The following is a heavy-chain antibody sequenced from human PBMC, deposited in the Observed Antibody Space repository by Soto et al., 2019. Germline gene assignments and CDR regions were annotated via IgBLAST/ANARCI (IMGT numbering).Heavy chain of an antibody. D-gene: IGHD3-3*01. V-gene: IGHV5-10-1*01. Sequence: GESLKISCNGSGYSFASNWISWVRQMPGKGLEWMGRIDPSDSYTNYSPSFQGHVTISVDKSISTAYLQWSSLEASDTAMYYCGRLTSYDFSRMDVWGQGTTVTV. CDR3: GRLTSYDFSRMDV. J-gene: IGHJ6*02. CDR1: GYSFASNW. CDR2: IDPSDSYT.